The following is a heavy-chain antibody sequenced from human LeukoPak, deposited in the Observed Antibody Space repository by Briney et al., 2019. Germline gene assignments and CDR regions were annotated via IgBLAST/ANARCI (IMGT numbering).Heavy chain of an antibody. CDR2: INGYGSST. CDR3: ARDAPGNTALDY. V-gene: IGHV3-74*01. D-gene: IGHD5-18*01. CDR1: GFTFISYW. J-gene: IGHJ4*02. Sequence: GRSLRLSCAASGFTFISYWMHLVRQAPGKGLVWVSRINGYGSSTDFADSVKGRFTISRDNAKNTLYLQMNSLRAEDTAVYYCARDAPGNTALDYWGQGTLVTVSS.